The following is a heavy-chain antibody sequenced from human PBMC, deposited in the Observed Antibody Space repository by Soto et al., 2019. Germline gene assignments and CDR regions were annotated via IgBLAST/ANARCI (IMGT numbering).Heavy chain of an antibody. Sequence: QAQLVQSGAEVKKPGSSVKVSCKASGDTFNTYGISWVRQAPGQGLEWMGVIIPIFGTPNNAQRFQGRLTMTADMSTSTAYMEVRRLRAEDTAVYYCARERVIEAATTGDSYYFYYAMDVWGPGTKVTVS. CDR3: ARERVIEAATTGDSYYFYYAMDV. CDR1: GDTFNTYG. V-gene: IGHV1-69*06. J-gene: IGHJ6*02. CDR2: IIPIFGTP. D-gene: IGHD7-27*01.